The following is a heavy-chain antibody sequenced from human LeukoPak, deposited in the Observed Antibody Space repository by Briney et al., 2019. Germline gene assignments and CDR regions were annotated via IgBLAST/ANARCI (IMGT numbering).Heavy chain of an antibody. J-gene: IGHJ5*02. D-gene: IGHD6-13*01. Sequence: SXXXXXXVRQAPGKXPEXXPNXKYDGSEQYYVDSVKGRFSISRDNTKNLLYLQMNSLRVEDTAVYYCAKGYSSSWYSSNWFDPWGQGTLVTVSS. CDR1: SXXX. CDR2: XKYDGSEQ. V-gene: IGHV3-7*03. CDR3: AKGYSSSWYSSNWFDP.